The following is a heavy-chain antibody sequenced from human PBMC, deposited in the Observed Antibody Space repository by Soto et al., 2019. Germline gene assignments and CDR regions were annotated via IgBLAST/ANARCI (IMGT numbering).Heavy chain of an antibody. CDR2: ISAYNGNT. J-gene: IGHJ4*02. Sequence: ASVKVSCKASGYTFTSYGISWVRQAPGQGREWMGGISAYNGNTNYAQRLQGRVTMTTDTSTSTAYMELRSLRSDDTAVYYCARAHDTVTRWVDYWGQGTLVTVSS. D-gene: IGHD4-17*01. CDR1: GYTFTSYG. V-gene: IGHV1-18*01. CDR3: ARAHDTVTRWVDY.